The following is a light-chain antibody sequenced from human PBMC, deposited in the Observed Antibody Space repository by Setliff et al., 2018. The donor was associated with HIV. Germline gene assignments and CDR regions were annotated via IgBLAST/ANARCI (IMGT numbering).Light chain of an antibody. CDR3: SSFSTISTQL. CDR2: GVN. CDR1: SSDIGGHNF. J-gene: IGLJ1*01. V-gene: IGLV2-14*01. Sequence: QSVLTQPASVSGSPGQSITISCAGSSSDIGGHNFVSWYQQDPGKAPKLMIYGVNNRPSGVSNRFSGSKSGNTASLTTSGLQAEDEADYYCSSFSTISTQLFGGGTKVTVL.